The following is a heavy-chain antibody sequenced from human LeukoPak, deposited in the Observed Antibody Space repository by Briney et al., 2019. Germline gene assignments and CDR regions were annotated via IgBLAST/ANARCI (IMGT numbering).Heavy chain of an antibody. CDR2: IWYDGSNK. Sequence: PGRSLRLSCAASGFTFSSYGMHWVRQAPGKGLEWVAVIWYDGSNKYYADSVKGRFTISRDNSKNTLYLQMNSLRAEDTAVYYCARDRRYCSSTSCLQYYYYYGMDVWGQGTTVTVSS. V-gene: IGHV3-33*01. J-gene: IGHJ6*02. CDR3: ARDRRYCSSTSCLQYYYYYGMDV. CDR1: GFTFSSYG. D-gene: IGHD2-2*01.